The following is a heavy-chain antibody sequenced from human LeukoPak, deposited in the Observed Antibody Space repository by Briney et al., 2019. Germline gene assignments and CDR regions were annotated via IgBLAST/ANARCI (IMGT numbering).Heavy chain of an antibody. Sequence: TGGSLRLSCAASGFTFSSYSMNWVRQAPGKGLEWVSSISSSSSYIYYADSVKGRFTISRDNAKNSLYLQMNSLRVEDTALYYCTRGDGRGRSDGAIWGPGTLVTVSS. CDR1: GFTFSSYS. V-gene: IGHV3-21*01. CDR3: TRGDGRGRSDGAI. J-gene: IGHJ4*02. D-gene: IGHD5-18*01. CDR2: ISSSSSYI.